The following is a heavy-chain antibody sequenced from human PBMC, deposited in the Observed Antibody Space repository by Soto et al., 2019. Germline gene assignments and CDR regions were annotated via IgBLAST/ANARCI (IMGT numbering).Heavy chain of an antibody. CDR3: ARYGRGGSHSFDY. CDR2: IYYSGST. J-gene: IGHJ4*02. D-gene: IGHD2-15*01. Sequence: QLQLQESAPGLVKPSETLSLTCTVSGGSISSSSYYWGWIRQPPGKGLEWIGSIYYSGSTYYHPSLKSRVTISVDTSKNQLSLKLSSVTAADTAVYNCARYGRGGSHSFDYWGQGTLVTVSS. V-gene: IGHV4-39*01. CDR1: GGSISSSSYY.